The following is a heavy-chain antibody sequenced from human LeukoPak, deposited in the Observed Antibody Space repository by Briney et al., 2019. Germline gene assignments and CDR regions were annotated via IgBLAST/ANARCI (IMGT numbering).Heavy chain of an antibody. V-gene: IGHV3-7*01. D-gene: IGHD2-15*01. Sequence: GGSLRLSCAASGFTFSSYWMSWVRLAPGKGLEWVANIKQDGSEKYYVDSVKGRFTISRDNAKNSLYLQMNSLRAEDTAVYYCARDLSSYGGSPYFDYWGQGTLVTVSS. CDR2: IKQDGSEK. CDR1: GFTFSSYW. CDR3: ARDLSSYGGSPYFDY. J-gene: IGHJ4*02.